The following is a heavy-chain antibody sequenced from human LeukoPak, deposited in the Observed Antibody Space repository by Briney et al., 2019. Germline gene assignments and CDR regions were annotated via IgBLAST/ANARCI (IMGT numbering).Heavy chain of an antibody. CDR2: IIPILGIA. Sequence: SVNVSCKASGGTFSSYAISWVRQAPGQGLEWVGRIIPILGIANYAQKFQGRVTITADKSTSTAYMELSSLRSEDTAVYYCARDLPYGGNSRGFDHGVRGTLVTVSS. J-gene: IGHJ4*02. V-gene: IGHV1-69*04. D-gene: IGHD4-23*01. CDR3: ARDLPYGGNSRGFDH. CDR1: GGTFSSYA.